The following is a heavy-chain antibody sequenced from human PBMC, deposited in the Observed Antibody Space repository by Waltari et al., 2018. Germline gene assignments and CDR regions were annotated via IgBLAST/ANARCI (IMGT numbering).Heavy chain of an antibody. V-gene: IGHV5-51*01. CDR3: AREKGYSSGNFDY. D-gene: IGHD6-19*01. J-gene: IGHJ4*02. CDR2: IYPDDSDT. Sequence: EVQLVQSGAEVKKPGESRKISCPGSGYSFTTSWIGWVRQMPGKGLEWMGFIYPDDSDTRYSPSFQGQVTISADKSISTTYLQWNTLKASDTAMYYCAREKGYSSGNFDYWGQGTLVTVSS. CDR1: GYSFTTSW.